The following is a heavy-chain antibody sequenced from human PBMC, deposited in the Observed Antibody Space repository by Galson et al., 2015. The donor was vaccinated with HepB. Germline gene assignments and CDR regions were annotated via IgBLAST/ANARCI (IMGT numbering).Heavy chain of an antibody. CDR3: AREGVYADYVGFAQYFGVDV. Sequence: SVKVSCKASGYRFASHGISWVRQAPGQGLEWMGWISVRNGDTKYAQKEEDRILMTIDTSTNTVYMELRSLTSDDTAVYYCAREGVYADYVGFAQYFGVDVWGQGTTVIVSS. D-gene: IGHD4-17*01. V-gene: IGHV1-18*04. CDR1: GYRFASHG. CDR2: ISVRNGDT. J-gene: IGHJ6*02.